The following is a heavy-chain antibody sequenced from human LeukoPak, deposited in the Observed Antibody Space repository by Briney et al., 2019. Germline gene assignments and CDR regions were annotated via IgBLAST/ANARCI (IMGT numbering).Heavy chain of an antibody. D-gene: IGHD6-13*01. J-gene: IGHJ4*02. CDR1: GFTFSSYA. Sequence: GGSLRLSCAASGFTFSSYAMSWVRQAPGKGLEWVSAISGSGGSTYYADSVKGRFTISRDNSKNTLYLQMNSLRAEDTAVYYCAKDPRRYSRTGGYFEYWGQGTLVTVSS. CDR2: ISGSGGST. CDR3: AKDPRRYSRTGGYFEY. V-gene: IGHV3-23*01.